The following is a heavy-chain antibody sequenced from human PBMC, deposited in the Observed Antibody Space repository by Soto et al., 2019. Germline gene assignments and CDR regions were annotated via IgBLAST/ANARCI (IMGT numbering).Heavy chain of an antibody. Sequence: GGSLRLSCAASGFSFGSYALSWVRQAPGKGLEWVSTISGGDGKTFYADSVKGRFSISRDTSQSALYLQMNSLRADDTAMYYCARWSYLDYWGQGTRVTVSS. V-gene: IGHV3-23*01. CDR2: ISGGDGKT. CDR3: ARWSYLDY. D-gene: IGHD3-3*01. CDR1: GFSFGSYA. J-gene: IGHJ4*02.